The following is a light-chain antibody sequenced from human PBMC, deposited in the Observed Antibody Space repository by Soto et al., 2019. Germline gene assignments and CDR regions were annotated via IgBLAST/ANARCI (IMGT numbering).Light chain of an antibody. CDR2: KAS. J-gene: IGKJ2*01. CDR3: HQYNSFSDT. V-gene: IGKV1-5*03. CDR1: QTISSW. Sequence: DIQLTQSPSTLSASVGDRVTITCRARQTISSWLAWYQKKPGKAPKLLLYKASSFRSGVPSRCRGSGSWTEFALAISSLQPDDFAAYYCHQYNSFSDTVGQGAKLDIK.